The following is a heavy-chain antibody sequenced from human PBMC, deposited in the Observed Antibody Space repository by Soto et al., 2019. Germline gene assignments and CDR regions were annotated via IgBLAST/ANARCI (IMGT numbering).Heavy chain of an antibody. J-gene: IGHJ4*02. D-gene: IGHD3-10*02. CDR2: IYYSGST. V-gene: IGHV4-39*01. CDR1: GGSISSSSYY. CDR3: ARSLGSGSYYLNYFDY. Sequence: PSETLSLTCTVSGGSISSSSYYWGWIRQPPGKGLEWIGSIYYSGSTYYNPSLKSRVTISVDTSKNQFSLKLSSVTAADTAVYYCARSLGSGSYYLNYFDYWGQGTLVTVSS.